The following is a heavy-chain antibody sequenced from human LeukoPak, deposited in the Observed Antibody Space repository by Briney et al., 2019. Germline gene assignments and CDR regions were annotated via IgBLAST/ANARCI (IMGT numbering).Heavy chain of an antibody. CDR2: ISSSSRTI. Sequence: PGGSLRLSCAASGFTFSSYSMNWVRQAPGKGLEWVSFISSSSRTIFYADSVKGRFTISRDNDKNSLYLQMNSLRAEDTALYYCARAGYCSGSSCSEDFDYWGQGTLVTVSS. V-gene: IGHV3-48*01. CDR1: GFTFSSYS. J-gene: IGHJ4*02. CDR3: ARAGYCSGSSCSEDFDY. D-gene: IGHD2-8*02.